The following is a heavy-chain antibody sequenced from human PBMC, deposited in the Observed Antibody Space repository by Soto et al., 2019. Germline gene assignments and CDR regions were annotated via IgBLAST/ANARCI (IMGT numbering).Heavy chain of an antibody. Sequence: SETLSLTCTVSGGSISSGGYYWSWIRQHPGKSLEWIGYIHYSGSTYYNPSLKSRVTISVDTSKNQFSLKLSSVTAADTAVYYCARVGDYGDYERGHFDYWGQGTLVTVSS. CDR1: GGSISSGGYY. J-gene: IGHJ4*02. CDR2: IHYSGST. V-gene: IGHV4-31*03. CDR3: ARVGDYGDYERGHFDY. D-gene: IGHD4-17*01.